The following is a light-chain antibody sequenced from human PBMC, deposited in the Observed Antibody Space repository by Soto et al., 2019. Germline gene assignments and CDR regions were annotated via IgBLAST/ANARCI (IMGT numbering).Light chain of an antibody. CDR1: QGISSW. CDR2: VAS. J-gene: IGKJ5*01. CDR3: QQLHGYPIT. Sequence: IQITRWPSSVSASVGYRVSITCRASQGISSWLAWYQQKPGKAPKLLIQVASSLQSGVPSRFSGSGSGTHFTLTISSLQPEDFATYYCQQLHGYPITFGQGTRLEIK. V-gene: IGKV1-12*01.